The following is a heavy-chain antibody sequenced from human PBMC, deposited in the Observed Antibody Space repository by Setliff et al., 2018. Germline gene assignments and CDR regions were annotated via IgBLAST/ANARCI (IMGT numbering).Heavy chain of an antibody. Sequence: PSETLSLTCTVSGGSISSSNYYWGWVRQTPGKGLEWIGSIYYSGTAYYNPSLKSRVTISVDTSKNQFSLQVTSVTATDTAVYYCARHEFVGGYYGSVTYRHFDYWGQGILVTVSS. V-gene: IGHV4-39*01. CDR2: IYYSGTA. J-gene: IGHJ4*02. D-gene: IGHD3-10*01. CDR3: ARHEFVGGYYGSVTYRHFDY. CDR1: GGSISSSNYY.